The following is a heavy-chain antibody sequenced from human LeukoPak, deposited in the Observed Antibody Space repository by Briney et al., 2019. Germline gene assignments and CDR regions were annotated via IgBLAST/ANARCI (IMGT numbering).Heavy chain of an antibody. CDR2: MNPNSGNT. CDR3: ARSRSTGFDP. CDR1: GYTFTSYD. Sequence: GASVKVSCKDSGYTFTSYDINWVRPATGQGLEWMGWMNPNSGNTGYAQKFQGRVTMTRSTSRSTAYMELISLRSEDTAMYFCARSRSTGFDPWGQGTLVTVSS. D-gene: IGHD1-14*01. V-gene: IGHV1-8*01. J-gene: IGHJ5*02.